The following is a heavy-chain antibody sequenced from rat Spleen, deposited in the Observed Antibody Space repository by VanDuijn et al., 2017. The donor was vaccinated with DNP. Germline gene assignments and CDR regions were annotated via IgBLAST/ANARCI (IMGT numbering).Heavy chain of an antibody. V-gene: IGHV2-1*01. CDR3: TRSPAMDA. J-gene: IGHJ4*01. CDR1: GFSLTSNS. CDR2: IWSGGST. Sequence: QVQLKESGPGLVQPSQTLSLTCTVSGFSLTSNSVHWVRQHPGKCLEWVGAIWSGGSTDYNSALKSRLSISRDTSKSQVFLKMNSLQTEDTAIYFCTRSPAMDAWGQGTSVTVSS.